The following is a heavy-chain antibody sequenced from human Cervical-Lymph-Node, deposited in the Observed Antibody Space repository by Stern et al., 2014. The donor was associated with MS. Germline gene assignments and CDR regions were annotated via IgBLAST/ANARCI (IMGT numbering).Heavy chain of an antibody. CDR2: IDPSDSYT. Sequence: VQLVQSGAEVKKPGESLRISCKGSGYSLTSYWINWVRQMPGKGLEWMGRIDPSDSYTNYSPSFQGPVTISADKSISPAYLQWSSLKASDTAMYYCARRCSRRIDAFDIWGQGTMVTVSS. V-gene: IGHV5-10-1*03. CDR1: GYSLTSYW. CDR3: ARRCSRRIDAFDI. D-gene: IGHD2-15*01. J-gene: IGHJ3*02.